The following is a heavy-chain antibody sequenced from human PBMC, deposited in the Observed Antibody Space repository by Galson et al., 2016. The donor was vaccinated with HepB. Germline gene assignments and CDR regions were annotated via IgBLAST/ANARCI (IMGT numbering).Heavy chain of an antibody. CDR3: ARDGQGMASPDRDYYYGLAV. CDR1: GYIFTDYY. D-gene: IGHD2-21*01. CDR2: INPQSGTT. V-gene: IGHV1-2*04. J-gene: IGHJ6*02. Sequence: SVKVSCKASGYIFTDYYMHWVRQAPGQGLEWMGWINPQSGTTNYAQKFKGWVTMTRDTSATTVHMEVNRLKSDDTAVYFCARDGQGMASPDRDYYYGLAVWGQGTTVTVSS.